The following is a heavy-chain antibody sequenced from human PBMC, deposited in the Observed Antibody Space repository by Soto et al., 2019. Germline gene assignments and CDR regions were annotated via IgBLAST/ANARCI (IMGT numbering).Heavy chain of an antibody. CDR1: GGSISNGYW. Sequence: QVLLQESGPGLVKPSGTLSLTCSVSGGSISNGYWWTWVRQSPGKGLEWIGEIYHSGTTNYNPSLKSRVTISVDMSKNQFSLNVISVTAADTAGYYCARGGRGERVEVDYFDYWGQGTLVTVSS. J-gene: IGHJ4*02. CDR3: ARGGRGERVEVDYFDY. D-gene: IGHD2-15*01. CDR2: IYHSGTT. V-gene: IGHV4-4*02.